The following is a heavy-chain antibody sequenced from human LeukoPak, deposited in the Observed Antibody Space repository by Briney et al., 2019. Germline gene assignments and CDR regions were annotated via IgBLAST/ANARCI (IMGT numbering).Heavy chain of an antibody. CDR3: ARADRDDYGDHPPLY. CDR2: INAGNGNT. Sequence: ASVKVSCKASGYTFTSCAMHWVRQAPGQRLEWMGWINAGNGNTKYSQKFQGRVTITRDTSASTVYMELSSLRSEDTAVYYCARADRDDYGDHPPLYWGQGTLVTVSS. CDR1: GYTFTSCA. D-gene: IGHD4-17*01. V-gene: IGHV1-3*01. J-gene: IGHJ4*02.